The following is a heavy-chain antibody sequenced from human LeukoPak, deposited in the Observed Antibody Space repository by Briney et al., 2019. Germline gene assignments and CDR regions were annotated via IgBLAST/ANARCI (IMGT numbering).Heavy chain of an antibody. V-gene: IGHV4-31*03. D-gene: IGHD6-6*01. J-gene: IGHJ4*02. CDR2: IYYSGST. CDR3: CGGSSSQWPLDY. CDR1: AGSITSSGDD. Sequence: SQTLSLACTVSAGSITSSGDDWSWIRQHPGKGLEWIGYIYYSGSTYYNPSLKSRVTISVDTSKNQFSLKLSSVTAADTAVYYCCGGSSSQWPLDYWGQGTLVTVSS.